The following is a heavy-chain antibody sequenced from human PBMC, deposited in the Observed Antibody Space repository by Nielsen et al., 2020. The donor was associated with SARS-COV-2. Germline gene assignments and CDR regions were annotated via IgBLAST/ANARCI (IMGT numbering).Heavy chain of an antibody. CDR3: ARDYDVATIPAY. V-gene: IGHV1-18*01. CDR2: ISAYNGDT. D-gene: IGHD5-12*01. CDR1: GYTFITYG. Sequence: ASVNVSCKTSGYTFITYGINWVRQAPGQGLEWMGWISAYNGDTNYAQNFQGRLTMTTDTSTSTAFMELKGLRSDDTGLYYCARDYDVATIPAYWGQGTLVTVSS. J-gene: IGHJ4*02.